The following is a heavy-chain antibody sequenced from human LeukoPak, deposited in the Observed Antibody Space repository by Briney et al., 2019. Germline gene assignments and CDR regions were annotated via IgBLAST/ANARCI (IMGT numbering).Heavy chain of an antibody. CDR1: GFTFSSYS. CDR3: AKDIYDFWSGYSGFDP. Sequence: GGSLRLSCAASGFTFSSYSINWVRQAPGKGLEWVAVISYDGSNKYYADSVKGRFTISRDNSKNTLYLQMNSLRAEDTAVYYCAKDIYDFWSGYSGFDPWGQGTLVTVSS. V-gene: IGHV3-30*18. D-gene: IGHD3-3*01. CDR2: ISYDGSNK. J-gene: IGHJ5*02.